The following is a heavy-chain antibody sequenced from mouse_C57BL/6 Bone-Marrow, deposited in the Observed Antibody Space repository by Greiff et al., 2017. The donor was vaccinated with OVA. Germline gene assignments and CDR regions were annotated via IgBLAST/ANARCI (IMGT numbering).Heavy chain of an antibody. CDR3: AGDGYYAMDY. Sequence: EVHLVESGGDLVKPGGSLKLSCAASGFTFSSYGMSWVRQTPDKRLEWVATISSGGSYTYYPDSVKGRFTISRDNAKNTLYLQMSSLKSEDTAMYYCAGDGYYAMDYWGQGTSVTVSS. CDR1: GFTFSSYG. V-gene: IGHV5-6*01. D-gene: IGHD2-3*01. J-gene: IGHJ4*01. CDR2: ISSGGSYT.